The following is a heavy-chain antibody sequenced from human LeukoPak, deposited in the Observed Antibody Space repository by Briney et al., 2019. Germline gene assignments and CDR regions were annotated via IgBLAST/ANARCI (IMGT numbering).Heavy chain of an antibody. CDR2: INWNGGST. J-gene: IGHJ5*02. V-gene: IGHV3-20*01. CDR1: GFTVSSNY. CDR3: ARVSCSSTSCYMANWFDP. D-gene: IGHD2-2*02. Sequence: GGSLRLSCAASGFTVSSNYMSWVRQAPGKGLEWVSGINWNGGSTGYADSVKGRFTISRDNAKNSLYLQMNSLRVEDTALYHCARVSCSSTSCYMANWFDPWGQGTLVTVSS.